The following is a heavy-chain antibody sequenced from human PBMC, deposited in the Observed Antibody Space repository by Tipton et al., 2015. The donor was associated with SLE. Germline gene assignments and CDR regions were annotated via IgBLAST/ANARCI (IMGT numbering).Heavy chain of an antibody. V-gene: IGHV4-34*01. D-gene: IGHD2-2*01. J-gene: IGHJ5*02. CDR3: ARGVIVVVPAAKKPYWFAP. CDR2: INHSGST. Sequence: TLSLTCAVYGGSFSGYYWSWIRQPPGKGLEWIGEINHSGSTNYNPPLKSRVTISVDTSKNQFSLKLSSVTAADTAVYYCARGVIVVVPAAKKPYWFAPWGPGTLVTVSS. CDR1: GGSFSGYY.